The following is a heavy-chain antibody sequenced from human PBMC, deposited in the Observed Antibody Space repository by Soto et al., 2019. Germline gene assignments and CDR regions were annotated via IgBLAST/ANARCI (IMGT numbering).Heavy chain of an antibody. D-gene: IGHD4-4*01. V-gene: IGHV3-30-3*01. J-gene: IGHJ6*02. CDR3: ARARSNVKSNCGFYYGLDV. CDR2: ISYDGGNT. Sequence: QVQLVESGGGVVQPGRSLRLSCAASRFTFGDYAMHWVRQAPGRGLEWVALISYDGGNTFYADSVKGRFTISRDNSKSTLYLEMNRLRAEDTAVYYCARARSNVKSNCGFYYGLDVWGQGTTVTVSS. CDR1: RFTFGDYA.